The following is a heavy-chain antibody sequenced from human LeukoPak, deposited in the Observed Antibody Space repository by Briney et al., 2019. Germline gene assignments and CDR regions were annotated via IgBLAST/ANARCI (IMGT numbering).Heavy chain of an antibody. V-gene: IGHV3-23*01. CDR2: VRGSSDRT. CDR1: GFSVSTYA. J-gene: IGHJ5*02. CDR3: AKDGHTSRGPVFDP. Sequence: GGSLRLSCEASGFSVSTYALSWVRQTPEKGLEWVSSVRGSSDRTYYADSVKGRCTISRDTSKNTLYLQMNSLRAEDTAVYYCAKDGHTSRGPVFDPWGQGTLVTVSS. D-gene: IGHD2/OR15-2a*01.